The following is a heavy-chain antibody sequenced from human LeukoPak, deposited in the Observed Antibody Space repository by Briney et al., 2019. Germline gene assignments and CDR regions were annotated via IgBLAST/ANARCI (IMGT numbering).Heavy chain of an antibody. V-gene: IGHV3-20*04. D-gene: IGHD3-22*01. J-gene: IGHJ4*02. CDR3: ARPLIYYCDRSGYYFHY. CDR1: GFTFNDYG. Sequence: GGSQRLSCAASGFTFNDYGMSWFRQAPVKVLEWVSGINWLEGSTGYSDSVKVRFTISRDNAKNTLFLQMNSLRAEDTALYYCARPLIYYCDRSGYYFHYWGPGTLVAVSS. CDR2: INWLEGST.